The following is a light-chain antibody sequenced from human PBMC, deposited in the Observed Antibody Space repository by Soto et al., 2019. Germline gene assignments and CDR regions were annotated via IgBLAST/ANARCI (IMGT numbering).Light chain of an antibody. Sequence: EIVLTQSPATLSLSPGERVTLSCRASQSVSSYLAWYQQKPGQAPKLLIYDAFNRATGIPARFSGSGSGTDFTLTISSLEPEDFAVYYCQQRSDWPITFGPGTKVDIK. CDR1: QSVSSY. CDR3: QQRSDWPIT. J-gene: IGKJ3*01. CDR2: DAF. V-gene: IGKV3-11*01.